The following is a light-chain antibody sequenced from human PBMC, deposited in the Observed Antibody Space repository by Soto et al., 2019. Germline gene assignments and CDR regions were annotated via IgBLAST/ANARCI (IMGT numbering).Light chain of an antibody. CDR1: QSVSSGH. V-gene: IGKV3-15*01. Sequence: DILLPPYPVTLSLAHVERASRSCRASQSVSSGHLAWYQQKPGQAPRLLIYGASTRATGIPARFSGSGSGTEFTLTISSLQSEDFAVYYCQQYNKWPTFGQGTKVDI. J-gene: IGKJ1*01. CDR2: GAS. CDR3: QQYNKWPT.